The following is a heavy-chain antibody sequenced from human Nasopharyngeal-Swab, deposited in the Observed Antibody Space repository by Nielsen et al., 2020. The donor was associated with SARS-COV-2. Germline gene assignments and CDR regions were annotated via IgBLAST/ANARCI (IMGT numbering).Heavy chain of an antibody. V-gene: IGHV3-15*01. J-gene: IGHJ5*02. D-gene: IGHD4-17*01. CDR2: IKSKTDGGTT. CDR3: TTYGPP. CDR1: GFTLSNAW. Sequence: GESPKLPRAASGFTLSNAWMSWVRQAPGKGLEWVGRIKSKTDGGTTDYAAPVKGRFTIPRDNSQNTLYLQMNSLNTEDTAVYYCTTYGPPWGQGTLVTVSS.